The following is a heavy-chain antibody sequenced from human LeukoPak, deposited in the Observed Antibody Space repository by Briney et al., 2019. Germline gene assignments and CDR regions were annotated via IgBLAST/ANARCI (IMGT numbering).Heavy chain of an antibody. V-gene: IGHV1-2*02. CDR1: GYTFTGYY. Sequence: GASVKVSCKASGYTFTGYYMHWVRQAPGQGLEWMGWINPNSGGTNYAQKFQGRVTMTRDTSVSTVYMELSSLRSDDTAVYYCAKGRLSGSYNRFDYWGLGTLVTVSS. CDR3: AKGRLSGSYNRFDY. CDR2: INPNSGGT. D-gene: IGHD1-26*01. J-gene: IGHJ4*02.